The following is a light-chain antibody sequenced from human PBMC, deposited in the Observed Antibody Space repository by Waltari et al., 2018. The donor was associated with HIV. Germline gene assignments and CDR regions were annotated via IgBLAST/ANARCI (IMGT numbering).Light chain of an antibody. CDR3: SSYTSSSTLRV. J-gene: IGLJ3*02. CDR2: DVI. CDR1: RSDVGGYNY. Sequence: QSALTQPASVSGSPGQSITISCTGTRSDVGGYNYVSWYQQHPGKAPKLMIYDVINRPSGVSNRFSGSKSGNTASLTISGLQAEDEADYYCSSYTSSSTLRVFGGGTKLTVL. V-gene: IGLV2-14*03.